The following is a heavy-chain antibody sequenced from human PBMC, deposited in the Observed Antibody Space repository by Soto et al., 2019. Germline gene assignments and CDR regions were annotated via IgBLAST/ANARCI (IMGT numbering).Heavy chain of an antibody. D-gene: IGHD3-9*01. J-gene: IGHJ4*02. CDR1: DDSINSDKYY. CDR3: ARLEGLAKISYYFDF. CDR2: IYYRGNA. V-gene: IGHV4-39*01. Sequence: SETLSLTCSVSDDSINSDKYYWGWIRQPPGKGLEWIGSIYYRGNAYYNPSLQTRVTISLDKSKSQFSLKLDSVTAADSAVYFCARLEGLAKISYYFDFWGPGALVTVSS.